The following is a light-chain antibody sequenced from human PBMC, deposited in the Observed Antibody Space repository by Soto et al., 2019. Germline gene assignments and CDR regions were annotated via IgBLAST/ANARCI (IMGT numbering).Light chain of an antibody. V-gene: IGKV3-20*01. CDR2: GAS. J-gene: IGKJ1*01. CDR3: QQFDSSVT. Sequence: EIVLTQSPGSLSLSPGERATLSCRASQSVSSTFFAWYQQRPGQAPRLLMYGASSRATGLPERFSGRWSGTGLTLIISRLEPEDFAVYYCQQFDSSVTFGQGTKVEIK. CDR1: QSVSSTF.